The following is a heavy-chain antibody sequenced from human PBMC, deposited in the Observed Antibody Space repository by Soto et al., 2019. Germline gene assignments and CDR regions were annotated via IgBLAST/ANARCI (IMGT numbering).Heavy chain of an antibody. Sequence: QVQLVQSGAEVKKPGSSVKVSCKASGGTFSSYAISWVRQAPGQGLEWMGGIIPIFGTANYAQKFQGRVTITADESTSTAYMELSSLRSEDTAVYYCARGPMTTVTTSGFYYYYGMDVWGQGTTVTFSS. V-gene: IGHV1-69*01. CDR3: ARGPMTTVTTSGFYYYYGMDV. CDR2: IIPIFGTA. J-gene: IGHJ6*02. CDR1: GGTFSSYA. D-gene: IGHD4-4*01.